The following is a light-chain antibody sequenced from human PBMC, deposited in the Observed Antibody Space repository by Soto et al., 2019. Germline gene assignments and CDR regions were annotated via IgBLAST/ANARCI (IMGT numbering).Light chain of an antibody. J-gene: IGKJ1*01. V-gene: IGKV1-5*03. CDR3: QQYNNYPRT. CDR2: KAS. Sequence: DIQITHVPSTLSASVGDRVTITCRASQSVDTWLAWYQQKPGKAPSLVIYKASNLESGVPSRFSGSGSGTEFTLTIRSLQPDDFATYYCQQYNNYPRTFGQGTKVDIK. CDR1: QSVDTW.